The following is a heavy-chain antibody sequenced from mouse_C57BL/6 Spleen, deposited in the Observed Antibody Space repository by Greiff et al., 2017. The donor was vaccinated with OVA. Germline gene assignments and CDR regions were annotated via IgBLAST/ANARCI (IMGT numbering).Heavy chain of an antibody. J-gene: IGHJ3*01. D-gene: IGHD2-4*01. Sequence: EVKVEESGPGLVKPSQSLSLTCSVTGYSITSGYYWNWIRQFPGNKLEWMGYISYDGSNNYNPSLKNRISITRDTSKNQFFLKLNSVTTEDTATYYCARYDYDGYAYWGQGTLVTVSA. CDR3: ARYDYDGYAY. CDR2: ISYDGSN. CDR1: GYSITSGYY. V-gene: IGHV3-6*01.